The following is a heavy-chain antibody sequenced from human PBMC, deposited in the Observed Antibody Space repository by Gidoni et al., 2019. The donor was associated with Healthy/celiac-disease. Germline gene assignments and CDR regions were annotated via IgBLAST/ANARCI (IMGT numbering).Heavy chain of an antibody. V-gene: IGHV1-46*01. D-gene: IGHD1-26*01. J-gene: IGHJ3*02. CDR3: ARSRGLGRTHDAFDI. CDR1: GYTFTSYY. Sequence: QVQLVQSGAEVKKPGASVKVSCQASGYTFTSYYMHWVRQAPGQGLEGMGIINPSGGSTSYAQKFQGRVTMTRDTSTSTVYMELSSLRSEDTAVYYCARSRGLGRTHDAFDIWGQGTMVTVSS. CDR2: INPSGGST.